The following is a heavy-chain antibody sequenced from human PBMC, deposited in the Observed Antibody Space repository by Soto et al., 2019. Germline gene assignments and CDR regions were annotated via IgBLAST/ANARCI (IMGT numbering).Heavy chain of an antibody. CDR2: INAGNGNT. CDR1: GYTFTSYA. V-gene: IGHV1-3*05. J-gene: IGHJ6*02. D-gene: IGHD4-4*01. CDR3: ARDPYSTYFGHYYYGMDV. Sequence: QVQLVQSGAEEKKPGASVKVSCKASGYTFTSYAMHWVRQAPGQRLEWMGWINAGNGNTKYSQKFQGRVTITRDTSASTADMERSSLRSEDTAVYYCARDPYSTYFGHYYYGMDVWGQGTTVTVSS.